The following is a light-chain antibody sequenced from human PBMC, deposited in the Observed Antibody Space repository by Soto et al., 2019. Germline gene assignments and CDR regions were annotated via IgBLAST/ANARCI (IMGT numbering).Light chain of an antibody. Sequence: EIVLTQSPRTLSLSPGERATLSCRASQSVSSSHLAWYQQKPGQAPRLLIYGASNRATGIPDRFSGSGSGTDFTLTISRLEPEDFAVYDCQQYGTSLWPFGQGTKVEIK. V-gene: IGKV3-20*01. CDR3: QQYGTSLWP. CDR2: GAS. J-gene: IGKJ1*01. CDR1: QSVSSSH.